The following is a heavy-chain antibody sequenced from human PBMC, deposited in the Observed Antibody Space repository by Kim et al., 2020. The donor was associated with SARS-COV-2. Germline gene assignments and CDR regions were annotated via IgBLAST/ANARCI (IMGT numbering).Heavy chain of an antibody. Sequence: SETLSLTCTVSGGSVSSTTYYWNWIRQPPGKGLEWIGYIYSSGSTNYNPSLKSRGTMSVETSKNQFSLRLRSVTAADTAVYYCARDSCYGSGSYRFEYWGQVTQVAVSS. V-gene: IGHV4-61*01. CDR2: IYSSGST. CDR1: GGSVSSTTYY. J-gene: IGHJ4*02. D-gene: IGHD3-10*01. CDR3: ARDSCYGSGSYRFEY.